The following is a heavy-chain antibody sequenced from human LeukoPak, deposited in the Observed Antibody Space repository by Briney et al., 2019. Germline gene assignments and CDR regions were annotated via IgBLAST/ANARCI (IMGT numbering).Heavy chain of an antibody. Sequence: PGGSLRLSCAASGFTFSSYAMSWVRQAPGKGLEWVAVIWYDGSNKYYADSVKGRFTISRDNSKNTLYLQMNSLRAEDTAVYYCAREGRSGSYFFDYWGQGTLVTVSS. V-gene: IGHV3-33*08. J-gene: IGHJ4*02. CDR3: AREGRSGSYFFDY. CDR1: GFTFSSYA. CDR2: IWYDGSNK. D-gene: IGHD1-26*01.